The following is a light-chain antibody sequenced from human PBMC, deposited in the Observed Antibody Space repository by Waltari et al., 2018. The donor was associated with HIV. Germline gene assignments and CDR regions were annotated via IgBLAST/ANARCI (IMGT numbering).Light chain of an antibody. CDR3: QVWETIGDHRV. CDR2: DDS. J-gene: IGLJ3*02. CDR1: NIGSKT. Sequence: SYVMTQSPSVSVAPGQTARITCVGYNIGSKTVHWYQQKPGQAPVLVVYDDSVRPSGIPERFSGSNSGSTATLTISRVEAGDEAGYYCQVWETIGDHRVFGGGTTLTVL. V-gene: IGLV3-21*02.